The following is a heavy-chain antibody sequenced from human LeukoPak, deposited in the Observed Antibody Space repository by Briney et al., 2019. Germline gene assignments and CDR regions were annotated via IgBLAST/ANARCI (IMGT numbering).Heavy chain of an antibody. CDR3: ARDGGYCSGGSCYDHFDY. D-gene: IGHD2-15*01. CDR2: INHSGST. J-gene: IGHJ4*02. V-gene: IGHV4-34*01. Sequence: SETLSLTCAVYGGSFSGYYWSWIRQPLGKGLEWIGEINHSGSTNYNPSLKSRVTISVDTSKNQFSLKLSSVTAADTAVYYCARDGGYCSGGSCYDHFDYWGQGTLVTVSS. CDR1: GGSFSGYY.